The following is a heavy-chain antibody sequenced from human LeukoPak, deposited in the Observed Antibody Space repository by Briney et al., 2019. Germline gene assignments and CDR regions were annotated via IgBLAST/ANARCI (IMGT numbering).Heavy chain of an antibody. Sequence: ASETLSLTCTVSGVSISGSSHYWGWIRQPPGKGLEWIGSIYYSGSTNYNPSLKSRVTISVDTSKNQFSLKLSSVTAADTAVYYCARARLLLRLSFDYWGQGTLVTVSS. V-gene: IGHV4-39*07. J-gene: IGHJ4*02. D-gene: IGHD3-22*01. CDR3: ARARLLLRLSFDY. CDR1: GVSISGSSHY. CDR2: IYYSGST.